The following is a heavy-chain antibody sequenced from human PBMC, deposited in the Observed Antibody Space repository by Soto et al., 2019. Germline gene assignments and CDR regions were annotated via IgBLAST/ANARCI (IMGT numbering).Heavy chain of an antibody. CDR3: ARHRACNWFDP. J-gene: IGHJ5*02. CDR1: GGSISSSSYY. Sequence: QLQLQESGPGLVKPSETLSLTCIVSGGSISSSSYYWGWIRQPPGKGLEWIGSIYYSGSTYYNPAPKSRVTISVDTSQNQFPLKPRSVAAAHSAVVYCARHRACNWFDPLGHGTLVTVSP. CDR2: IYYSGST. V-gene: IGHV4-39*01.